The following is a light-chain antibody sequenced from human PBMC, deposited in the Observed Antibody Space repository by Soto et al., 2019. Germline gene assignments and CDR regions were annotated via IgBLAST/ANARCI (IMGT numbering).Light chain of an antibody. CDR3: QHANSFPIT. J-gene: IGKJ5*01. Sequence: DIQMTQSPSSVSASVGDRVTITCRASQGISAWFAWYQQKPGNAPTLLIYAASSLQSGVPSRFSGSAFGNYFTLTSSSLQHEDFATYYCQHANSFPITFGQGTRLEIK. V-gene: IGKV1D-12*01. CDR2: AAS. CDR1: QGISAW.